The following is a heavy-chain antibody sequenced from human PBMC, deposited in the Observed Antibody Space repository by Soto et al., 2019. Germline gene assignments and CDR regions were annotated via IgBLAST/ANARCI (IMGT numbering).Heavy chain of an antibody. CDR2: IYPGDSDT. Sequence: GESLKISCQGSGYSFTKYWISWVRQMPGKGLEWMGIIYPGDSDTRYSPSFQGQVTISADKSLSTAYLQWSSLKASDTAIYYCARRGDSSGYMDYWGQGILVTVSS. CDR3: ARRGDSSGYMDY. D-gene: IGHD3-22*01. V-gene: IGHV5-51*01. J-gene: IGHJ4*02. CDR1: GYSFTKYW.